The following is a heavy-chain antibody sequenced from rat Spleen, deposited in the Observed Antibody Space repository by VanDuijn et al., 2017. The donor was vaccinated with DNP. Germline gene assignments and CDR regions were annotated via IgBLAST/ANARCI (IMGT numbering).Heavy chain of an antibody. CDR3: ARQPSGMDY. J-gene: IGHJ2*01. D-gene: IGHD1-4*01. CDR2: ISYSGST. CDR1: GYSITSNY. Sequence: EVQLQESGPGLVKPSQSLSLPCSVTGYSITSNYWGWIRKFPGDKMEWIGHISYSGSTTYNPSLESRISITRDTSKNQFFLHLNSVTTADTATYYCARQPSGMDYWGQGVMVIVSS. V-gene: IGHV3-1*01.